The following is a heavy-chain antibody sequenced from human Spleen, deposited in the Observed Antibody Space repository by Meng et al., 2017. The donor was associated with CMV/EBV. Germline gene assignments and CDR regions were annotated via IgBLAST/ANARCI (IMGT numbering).Heavy chain of an antibody. CDR1: GYSISSGYY. J-gene: IGHJ4*02. CDR3: PRGEIEMATVD. Sequence: SETLSLTCTVSGYSISSGYYWGWIRQPPGKGLEWIGSIYHSGSTYYNPSLKSRVTISVDTSKNQFSLKLSSVTAADTAVYYCPRGEIEMATVDWGQGTLVTVSS. CDR2: IYHSGST. V-gene: IGHV4-38-2*02. D-gene: IGHD5-24*01.